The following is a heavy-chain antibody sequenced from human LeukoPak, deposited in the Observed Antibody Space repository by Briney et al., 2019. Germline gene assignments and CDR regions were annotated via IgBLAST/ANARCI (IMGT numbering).Heavy chain of an antibody. V-gene: IGHV4-30-4*01. D-gene: IGHD3-10*01. J-gene: IGHJ4*02. CDR1: VDSISSGDYY. Sequence: SETLSLTCTVSVDSISSGDYYWSWIRQPPGKGLEWIGYIYYSGSTYYNPSLKSRVTISVDTSKNQFSLKLSSVTAADTAVYYCARDPITIMPFDYWGQGTLVTVSS. CDR3: ARDPITIMPFDY. CDR2: IYYSGST.